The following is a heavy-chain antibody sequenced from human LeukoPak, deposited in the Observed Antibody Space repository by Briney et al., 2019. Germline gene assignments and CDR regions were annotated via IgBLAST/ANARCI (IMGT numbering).Heavy chain of an antibody. CDR3: ARDLPGVWYFDF. D-gene: IGHD7-27*01. CDR1: GFTFGDYA. J-gene: IGHJ4*02. CDR2: ITSSSSNI. V-gene: IGHV3-48*04. Sequence: PGGSLRLSCTASGFTFGDYAMSWFRQAPGRGLEWVSYITSSSSNIYYADSVKGRFTISRDYAKNSLYLQMNSLRAEDTAVYYCARDLPGVWYFDFWGQGTLVTVSP.